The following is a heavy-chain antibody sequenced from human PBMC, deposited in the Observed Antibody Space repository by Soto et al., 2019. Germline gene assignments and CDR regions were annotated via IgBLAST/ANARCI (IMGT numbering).Heavy chain of an antibody. J-gene: IGHJ6*03. Sequence: ASVKVSCKASGYTFTSYGISWVRQAPGQGLEWMGWISAYNGNTNYAQKLQGRVTMTTDTSTSTAYMELRSLRSDDTAVYYCASWEINMVRGAFFGRYYYIDVWGKGTTVTVSS. V-gene: IGHV1-18*01. D-gene: IGHD3-10*01. CDR3: ASWEINMVRGAFFGRYYYIDV. CDR2: ISAYNGNT. CDR1: GYTFTSYG.